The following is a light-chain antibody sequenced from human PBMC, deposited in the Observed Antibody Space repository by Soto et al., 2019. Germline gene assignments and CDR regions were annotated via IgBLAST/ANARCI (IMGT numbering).Light chain of an antibody. CDR3: QQDGSSPYT. CDR1: QSVSSSY. CDR2: GAS. Sequence: EIVLTQSPGTLSVSPGDRVTLSCRASQSVSSSYLAWYQQKPGQAPSLLIYGASSRATGIPERFSGSGSETDFTLTISRLEPEDFAAYYCQQDGSSPYTFGGGTKLEIK. J-gene: IGKJ2*01. V-gene: IGKV3-20*01.